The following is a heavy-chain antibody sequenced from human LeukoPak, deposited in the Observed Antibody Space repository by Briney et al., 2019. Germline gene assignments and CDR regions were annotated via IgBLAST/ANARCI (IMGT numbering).Heavy chain of an antibody. CDR3: ARGDGYKYYFDY. J-gene: IGHJ4*02. CDR1: GGSITSSFY. V-gene: IGHV4-39*07. Sequence: SETLSLTCTVSGGSITSSFYWGWIRQPPGKGLEWIGSIYYSGSTYYNPSLKSRVTISVDTSKNQFSLKLSSVTAADTAVYYCARGDGYKYYFDYWGQGTLVTVSS. D-gene: IGHD5-24*01. CDR2: IYYSGST.